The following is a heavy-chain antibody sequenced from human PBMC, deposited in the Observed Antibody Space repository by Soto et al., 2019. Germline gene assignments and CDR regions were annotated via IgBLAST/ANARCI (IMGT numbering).Heavy chain of an antibody. CDR2: ISGSGISI. Sequence: HPGGSLRLSCAASGFTFSSYAMNWVRQAPGKGLEWVSAISGSGISIYYLDSVKGRFTISRDNSKNTLYLQMNSLRAEDTAVYYCAKDAGGSMPNYYFDSWGQGTPVTVSS. D-gene: IGHD1-26*01. J-gene: IGHJ4*02. CDR3: AKDAGGSMPNYYFDS. CDR1: GFTFSSYA. V-gene: IGHV3-23*01.